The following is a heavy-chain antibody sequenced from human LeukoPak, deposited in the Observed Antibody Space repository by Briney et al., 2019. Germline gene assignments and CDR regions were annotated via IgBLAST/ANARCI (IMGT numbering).Heavy chain of an antibody. CDR2: ISGSSSTI. Sequence: GGSLRLSCAASGFSFSDHYMSWIRQAPGKGLEWVAYISGSSSTIYYVDSVRGRFTISRDNSKESLFLQMDSLRVEDTALYYFAGNPRRIDAFDIWGQGTMVTVSS. V-gene: IGHV3-11*01. J-gene: IGHJ3*02. CDR3: AGNPRRIDAFDI. CDR1: GFSFSDHY.